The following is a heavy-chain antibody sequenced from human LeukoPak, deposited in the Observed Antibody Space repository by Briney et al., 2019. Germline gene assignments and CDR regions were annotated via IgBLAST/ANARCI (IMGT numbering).Heavy chain of an antibody. CDR2: IMPIFGTA. D-gene: IGHD1-14*01. J-gene: IGHJ3*02. CDR1: GDTFSSDA. V-gene: IGHV1-69*06. Sequence: SVKVSGKASGDTFSSDAINWVRQAPGQGLEWMGGIMPIFGTANYAQKFQGRVAITADKSTSTAYMELSSLRSEDTAAYYCARVGISHAFDIWGQGTMVTVSS. CDR3: ARVGISHAFDI.